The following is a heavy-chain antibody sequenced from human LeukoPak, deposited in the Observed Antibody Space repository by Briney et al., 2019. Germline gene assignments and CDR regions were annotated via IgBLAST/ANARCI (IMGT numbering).Heavy chain of an antibody. CDR3: ARQVGYYYGSGDPSNWFDP. J-gene: IGHJ5*02. D-gene: IGHD3-10*01. CDR2: IIPILGIA. CDR1: GGTFSSYA. Sequence: ASVKVSCKASGGTFSSYAISWVRQAPGQGLEWMGRIIPILGIANYAQKFQGRVTITADKSTSTAYMELSSLRSEDTAVYYCARQVGYYYGSGDPSNWFDPWGQGTLVTVSS. V-gene: IGHV1-69*04.